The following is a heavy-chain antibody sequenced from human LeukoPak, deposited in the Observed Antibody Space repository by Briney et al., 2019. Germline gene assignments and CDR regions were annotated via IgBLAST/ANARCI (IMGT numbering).Heavy chain of an antibody. Sequence: GESLKISCKGSGYSFVSYWIAWVRQMPGKGLEWMGIIFPGDSNTRYSPSFQGQVTISADKSISTAYLQWSSLKASDTAMYYCARAPGYSSSWDAYFDYWGQGTLVTVSS. CDR2: IFPGDSNT. J-gene: IGHJ4*02. V-gene: IGHV5-51*01. CDR1: GYSFVSYW. D-gene: IGHD6-13*01. CDR3: ARAPGYSSSWDAYFDY.